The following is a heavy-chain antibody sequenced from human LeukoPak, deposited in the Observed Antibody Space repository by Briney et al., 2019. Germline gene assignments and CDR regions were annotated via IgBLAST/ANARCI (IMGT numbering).Heavy chain of an antibody. CDR1: GYTFTSYG. CDR2: ISAYNGNT. V-gene: IGHV1-18*01. CDR3: ARSRITIFGVGPRFDP. D-gene: IGHD3-3*01. Sequence: ASVKVSCKASGYTFTSYGISWVRQAPGQGLEWMGWISAYNGNTNYAQKLQGRVTMTTDTSTSTAYMELRSLRSDDTAVYYCARSRITIFGVGPRFDPWGQGTLVTVSS. J-gene: IGHJ5*02.